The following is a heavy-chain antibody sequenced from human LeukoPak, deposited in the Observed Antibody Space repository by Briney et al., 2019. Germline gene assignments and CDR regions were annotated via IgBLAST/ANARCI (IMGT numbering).Heavy chain of an antibody. J-gene: IGHJ4*02. V-gene: IGHV4-4*07. Sequence: KPSETLSLTYTVSGGSIRSHYWSWIRQPAGKGLEWIGRIYTSGSTNYNPSLKSRVTMSVDTSKNQFSLKLRSVTAADTAVYYCAREGGDYTSWDYWGQGTLVTVSS. CDR3: AREGGDYTSWDY. CDR2: IYTSGST. CDR1: GGSIRSHY. D-gene: IGHD4-17*01.